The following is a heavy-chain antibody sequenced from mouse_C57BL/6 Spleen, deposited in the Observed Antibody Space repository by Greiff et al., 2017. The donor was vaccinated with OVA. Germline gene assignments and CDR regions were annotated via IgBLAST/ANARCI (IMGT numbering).Heavy chain of an antibody. V-gene: IGHV1-47*01. CDR3: ARGSYDAMDY. J-gene: IGHJ4*01. CDR1: GYTFTTSP. CDR2: FHPYTDDT. Sequence: QVQLKESGAELVKPGASVKMSCQASGYTFTTSPLEWMKQTPGKSLEWIGHFHPYTDDTQYNAKFKGKATLTVEKSSSTVYLELSRLTSADSAVYYCARGSYDAMDYWGQGTSVTVSS.